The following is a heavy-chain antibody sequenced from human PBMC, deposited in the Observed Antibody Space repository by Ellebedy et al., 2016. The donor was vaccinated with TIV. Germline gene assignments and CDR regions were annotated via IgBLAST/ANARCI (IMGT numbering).Heavy chain of an antibody. CDR2: ISNDGRHQ. CDR3: AKDRDSRGSHFYYDMDV. D-gene: IGHD3-10*01. V-gene: IGHV3-30*18. Sequence: PGGSLRLSCTASGFNVSNFGLHWVRQAPGRGLEWMAVISNDGRHQHYADGVEGRFTISRDTSKNTLYLQIISLRPEDKAIYYCAKDRDSRGSHFYYDMDVWGQGTTVTVSS. CDR1: GFNVSNFG. J-gene: IGHJ6*02.